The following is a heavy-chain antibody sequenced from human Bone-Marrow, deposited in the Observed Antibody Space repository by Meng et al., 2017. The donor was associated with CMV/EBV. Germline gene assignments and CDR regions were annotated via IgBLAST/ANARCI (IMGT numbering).Heavy chain of an antibody. CDR1: GESISSSGPY. D-gene: IGHD2-15*01. V-gene: IGHV4-31*03. CDR3: ARDRVLLGLDP. J-gene: IGHJ5*02. CDR2: IHYSGGT. Sequence: CTVSGESISSSGPYWSWIRQHPGKDLEWIGNIHYSGGTHYNPSLKSRLSLSVDTSKNQFSLKLSSVTAADAAVYYCARDRVLLGLDPWGQGSLVTVSS.